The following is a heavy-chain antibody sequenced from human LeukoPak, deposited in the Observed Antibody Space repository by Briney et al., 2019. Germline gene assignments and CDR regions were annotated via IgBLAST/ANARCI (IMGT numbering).Heavy chain of an antibody. Sequence: ASVKVSCKASGYTFTSYGISWVRQAPGQGLEWMGWINAYNGNTNYAQKLQGRVTMTTDTSTSTAYMELRSLRSDDTAVYYCARYIAAAGNPPYYYYYYYTDVWGKGTTVTVSS. CDR3: ARYIAAAGNPPYYYYYYYTDV. D-gene: IGHD6-13*01. CDR2: INAYNGNT. J-gene: IGHJ6*03. CDR1: GYTFTSYG. V-gene: IGHV1-18*01.